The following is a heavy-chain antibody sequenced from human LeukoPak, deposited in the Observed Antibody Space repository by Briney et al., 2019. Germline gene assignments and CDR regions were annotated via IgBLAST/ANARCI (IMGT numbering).Heavy chain of an antibody. D-gene: IGHD3-22*01. Sequence: GGSLRLSCAASGFTFSSYWMHWVRQAPGEGMVWVSRINSDGSSTSYADSVKGRFTISRDNAKNTLYLQMNSLRAEDTAVYYCARDHDSSGYYYLHYYYYGMDVWGQGTTVTVSS. J-gene: IGHJ6*02. V-gene: IGHV3-74*01. CDR2: INSDGSST. CDR1: GFTFSSYW. CDR3: ARDHDSSGYYYLHYYYYGMDV.